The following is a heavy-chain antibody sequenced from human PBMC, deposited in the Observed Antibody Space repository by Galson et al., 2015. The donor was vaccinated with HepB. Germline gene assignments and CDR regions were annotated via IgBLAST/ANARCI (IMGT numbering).Heavy chain of an antibody. CDR2: IIPIFGTA. CDR1: GGTFSSYA. Sequence: SVKVSCKASGGTFSSYAISWVRQAPGQGLEWMGGIIPIFGTANYAQKFQGRVTITADESTSTAYMELSSLRSEDTAVYYCASFYDILTGSSDHRYYYYGMDVWGQGT. J-gene: IGHJ6*02. V-gene: IGHV1-69*13. CDR3: ASFYDILTGSSDHRYYYYGMDV. D-gene: IGHD3-9*01.